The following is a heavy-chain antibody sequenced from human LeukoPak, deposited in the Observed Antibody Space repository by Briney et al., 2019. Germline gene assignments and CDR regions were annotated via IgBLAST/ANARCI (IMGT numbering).Heavy chain of an antibody. D-gene: IGHD1-1*01. CDR1: GYTFTGYY. CDR3: ARDLSSTPNWELDH. V-gene: IGHV1-2*06. CDR2: INLNSGGT. J-gene: IGHJ4*02. Sequence: ASVKVSCKASGYTFTGYYMHWVRQAPGQGLEWMGRINLNSGGTNYAQKFQGRVTMTRDTSISTAYMELSRLRSDDAAVYYCARDLSSTPNWELDHWGQGTLVTVSS.